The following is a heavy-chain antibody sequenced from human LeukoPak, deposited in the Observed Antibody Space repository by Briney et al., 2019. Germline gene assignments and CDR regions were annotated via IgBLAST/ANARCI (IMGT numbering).Heavy chain of an antibody. Sequence: PSETLSLTCAVSGGSISNSDWWSWVRPAPGKGLEWIGEIYHTGSTDYNPSLKSRVTISVDKSKNQFSLKVTSVTAADTAVYYCARRIQLWPYYFDYWGQETLVTVSS. CDR1: GGSISNSDW. CDR2: IYHTGST. J-gene: IGHJ4*02. CDR3: ARRIQLWPYYFDY. V-gene: IGHV4-4*02. D-gene: IGHD5-18*01.